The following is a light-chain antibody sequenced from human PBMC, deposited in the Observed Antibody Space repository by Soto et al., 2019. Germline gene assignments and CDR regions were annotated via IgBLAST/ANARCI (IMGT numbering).Light chain of an antibody. J-gene: IGKJ4*01. V-gene: IGKV3-20*01. CDR1: QSVVRNS. CDR2: AAS. Sequence: EIVLTQSPGTLYLSPGERATLSCRASQSVVRNSLAWYQQKRGQPPRLLIFAASGRATGIPDRFSGSGSGTDFTLTISGLEPEDFAVYHCQQSGGSPPTFGGGTRLEIK. CDR3: QQSGGSPPT.